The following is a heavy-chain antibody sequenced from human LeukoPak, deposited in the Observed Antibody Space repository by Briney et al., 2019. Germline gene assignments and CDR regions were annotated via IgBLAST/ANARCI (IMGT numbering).Heavy chain of an antibody. CDR2: MNPNSGNT. D-gene: IGHD2-15*01. Sequence: GASVKVSCKASGYTFTSYDINWVRQATGQGLEWMGWMNPNSGNTGYAQKFQGRVTMTRNTSISTAYMELSSLRSEDTAVYYCARVLVSSPSGGWFHISRRYYFDYWGQGTLVTVSS. CDR1: GYTFTSYD. V-gene: IGHV1-8*01. CDR3: ARVLVSSPSGGWFHISRRYYFDY. J-gene: IGHJ4*02.